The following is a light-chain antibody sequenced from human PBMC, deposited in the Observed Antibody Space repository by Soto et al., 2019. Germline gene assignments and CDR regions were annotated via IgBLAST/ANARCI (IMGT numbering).Light chain of an antibody. CDR1: QSVSSSN. J-gene: IGKJ3*01. CDR3: QQYDSSPPRFT. Sequence: EIVLTQSPGTLSLSPGERATLSCRASQSVSSSNLAWYQQKPGQAPRLLIYSASSRATGIPDRFSGSGSGTDFTLTISRLEAEDFAVYYCQQYDSSPPRFTFGPGTKVDIK. V-gene: IGKV3-20*01. CDR2: SAS.